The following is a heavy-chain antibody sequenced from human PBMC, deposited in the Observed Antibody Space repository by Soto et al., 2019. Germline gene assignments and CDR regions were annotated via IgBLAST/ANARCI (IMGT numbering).Heavy chain of an antibody. D-gene: IGHD1-1*01. CDR3: TRGPRSTSTGTGAF. V-gene: IGHV3-74*03. Sequence: GGSLRLSCAASGFTFSMYWMHWVLQVPGKGPEWVSRINDDGIITKYADSVKGRFTISRDNAKNTLYLQMNALRVEDTAVYYCTRGPRSTSTGTGAFWGQGTLVTVSS. CDR1: GFTFSMYW. J-gene: IGHJ4*02. CDR2: INDDGIIT.